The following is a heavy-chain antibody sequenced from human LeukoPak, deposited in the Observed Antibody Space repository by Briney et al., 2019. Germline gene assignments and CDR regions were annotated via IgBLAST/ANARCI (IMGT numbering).Heavy chain of an antibody. Sequence: PGGSLRLSCAASGFTFSSYWMTWVRQAPGKGLEWVANIQQDGSGKYYVDSVKGRCTISGDNAKNSLYLQMNSLRAADTAVYYCARDPDYGGSGFFGDSWGQGTLVSVSS. CDR2: IQQDGSGK. CDR3: ARDPDYGGSGFFGDS. V-gene: IGHV3-7*01. J-gene: IGHJ4*02. D-gene: IGHD4-23*01. CDR1: GFTFSSYW.